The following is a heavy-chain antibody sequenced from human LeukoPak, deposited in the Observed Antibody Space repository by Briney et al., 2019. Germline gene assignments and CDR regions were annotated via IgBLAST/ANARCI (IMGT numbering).Heavy chain of an antibody. CDR3: ARGRSSIAAAGTIY. CDR1: GFTFSSYW. D-gene: IGHD6-13*01. J-gene: IGHJ4*02. Sequence: GGSLRLSCAASGFTFSSYWMSWVRQAPGKGLEWVANIKQDGSEKYYVDSVKGRFTISRDNAKNSLYLQMNSLRAEDTAVYYCARGRSSIAAAGTIYWGQGTLVTVSS. V-gene: IGHV3-7*01. CDR2: IKQDGSEK.